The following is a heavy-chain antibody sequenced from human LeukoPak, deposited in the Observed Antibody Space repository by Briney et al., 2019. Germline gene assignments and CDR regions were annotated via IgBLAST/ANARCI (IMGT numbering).Heavy chain of an antibody. CDR2: MNPNSGNT. CDR3: ARKGPANYYYYYMDV. Sequence: ASVKVSCKASGYTFTSYDINWERQATGQGLEWMGWMNPNSGNTGYAQKFQGRVTMTRNTSISTAYMELSSLRSEDPAVYFCARKGPANYYYYYMDVWGKGTTVTVSS. J-gene: IGHJ6*03. V-gene: IGHV1-8*01. CDR1: GYTFTSYD. D-gene: IGHD2-2*01.